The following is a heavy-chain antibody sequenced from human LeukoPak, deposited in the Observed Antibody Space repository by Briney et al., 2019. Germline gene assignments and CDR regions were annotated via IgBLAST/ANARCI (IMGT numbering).Heavy chain of an antibody. Sequence: PGGSLRLSCAASGFTFSSYSMNWVRQAPGKGLEWVSSISSSSSYIYYAYSVKGRFTISRDNAKNSLYPQMNSLRAEDTAVYYCARGIAAAGTTFDYWGQGTLVTVSS. V-gene: IGHV3-21*01. D-gene: IGHD6-13*01. CDR2: ISSSSSYI. CDR1: GFTFSSYS. J-gene: IGHJ4*02. CDR3: ARGIAAAGTTFDY.